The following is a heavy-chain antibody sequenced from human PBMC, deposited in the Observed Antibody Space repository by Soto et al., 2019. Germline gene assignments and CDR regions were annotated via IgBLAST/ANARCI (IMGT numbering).Heavy chain of an antibody. J-gene: IGHJ3*02. D-gene: IGHD3-9*01. CDR3: ARALILTGYYIHDAFDI. CDR1: GGSISSYY. CDR2: IYYSGST. V-gene: IGHV4-59*01. Sequence: PSETLSLTCXVSGGSISSYYWSWIRQPPGKGLEWIGYIYYSGSTNYNPSLKSRVTISVDTSKNQFSLKLSSVTAADTAVYYCARALILTGYYIHDAFDIWGQGTMVT.